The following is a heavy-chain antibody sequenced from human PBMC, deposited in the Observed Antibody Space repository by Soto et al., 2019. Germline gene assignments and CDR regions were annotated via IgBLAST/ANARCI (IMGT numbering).Heavy chain of an antibody. CDR1: GGSFSGYY. CDR3: ARGADAHLRPSFDY. V-gene: IGHV4-34*01. CDR2: INHRGRT. Sequence: SETLSLTCAVYGGSFSGYYWTWIRQPPGKGLEWIGEINHRGRTNYNPSLKSRLTISVDTSKNQFSLNLSSVSAADTAVYYCARGADAHLRPSFDYWGQGILVPVSS. J-gene: IGHJ4*01. D-gene: IGHD3-3*01.